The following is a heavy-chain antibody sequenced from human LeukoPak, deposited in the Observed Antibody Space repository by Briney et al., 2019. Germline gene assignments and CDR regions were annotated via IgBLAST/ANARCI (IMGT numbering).Heavy chain of an antibody. CDR2: IYTIGST. V-gene: IGHV4-4*07. CDR1: GGSISSYY. Sequence: SSETLSLTCTVSGGSISSYYWSWIRQPAGKGLEWIGRIYTIGSTNYNPSLKSRVTMSVDTSKNQFSLKLSSVTAADTAVYYCAMYSSGWYFGAFDIWGQGTMVTVSS. D-gene: IGHD6-19*01. J-gene: IGHJ3*02. CDR3: AMYSSGWYFGAFDI.